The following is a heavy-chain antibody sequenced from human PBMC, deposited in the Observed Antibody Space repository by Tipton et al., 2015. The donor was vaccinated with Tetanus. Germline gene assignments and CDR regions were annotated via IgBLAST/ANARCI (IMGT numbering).Heavy chain of an antibody. CDR2: IYYSGNT. CDR1: GVSISSYY. V-gene: IGHV4-30-4*01. Sequence: TLSLTCTVSGVSISSYYWSRIRQSPGKGLEWIGYIYYSGNTHYNPSLKSRIAISIDLSKNQFSLNLNSVTAADTAVYYCARAGSDYGDKENGFDIWGQGTSVTVSS. J-gene: IGHJ3*02. CDR3: ARAGSDYGDKENGFDI. D-gene: IGHD4-17*01.